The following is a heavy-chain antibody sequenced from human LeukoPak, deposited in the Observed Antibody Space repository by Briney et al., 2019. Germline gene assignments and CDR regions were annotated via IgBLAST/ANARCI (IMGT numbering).Heavy chain of an antibody. CDR3: ARDLGESYDFWSGYGDY. D-gene: IGHD3-3*01. CDR1: GYTFTSYY. CDR2: INPSGGST. Sequence: ASVKVSCQASGYTFTSYYMHWVRQAPGQGREWMGIINPSGGSTSYAQKFQGRVTMTRDMSTSTVYMELSSLRSEDTAVYYCARDLGESYDFWSGYGDYWGQGTLVTVSS. V-gene: IGHV1-46*01. J-gene: IGHJ4*02.